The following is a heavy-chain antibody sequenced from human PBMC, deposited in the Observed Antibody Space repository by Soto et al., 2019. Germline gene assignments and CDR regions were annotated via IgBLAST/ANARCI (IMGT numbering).Heavy chain of an antibody. D-gene: IGHD4-4*01. J-gene: IGHJ4*02. CDR2: IWYDGSNK. V-gene: IGHV3-33*01. CDR1: GFTFSSYG. CDR3: ARGGYSNYRQPFDY. Sequence: GGSLRLSCAASGFTFSSYGMHWVRQAPGKGLEWVAVIWYDGSNKYYADSVKGRFTISRDNSKNTLYLQMNSLRAEDTAVYYCARGGYSNYRQPFDYWGQGTLVTVSS.